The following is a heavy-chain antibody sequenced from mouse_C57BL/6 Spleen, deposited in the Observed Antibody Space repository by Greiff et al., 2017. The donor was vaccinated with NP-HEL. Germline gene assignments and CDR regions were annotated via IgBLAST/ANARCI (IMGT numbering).Heavy chain of an antibody. V-gene: IGHV1-15*01. D-gene: IGHD2-5*01. CDR2: IDPATGVT. CDR3: TDYSNYAYAMDY. CDR1: GYTFTNYE. J-gene: IGHJ4*01. Sequence: QVQLQQSGAELVRPGASVTLSCKASGYTFTNYEMHWVKQTPVHGLEWIGAIDPATGVTASNPKFKGKAILTADKSSSTASMELRSLTSEDSAVNYCTDYSNYAYAMDYWGKGTSVTVSS.